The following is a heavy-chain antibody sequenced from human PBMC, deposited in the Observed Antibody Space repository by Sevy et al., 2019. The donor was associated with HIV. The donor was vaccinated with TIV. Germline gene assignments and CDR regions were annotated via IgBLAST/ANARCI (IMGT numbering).Heavy chain of an antibody. Sequence: GGSLRLSCEASGFSFSSYWMSWVRQAPGKGLEWVDNIKEDGSRIYYVYSAKGRFTISRDKAKNSVYLQMTSLRAEDAALYYCMRAIGAAGGYWGQGTLVTVSS. V-gene: IGHV3-7*01. D-gene: IGHD6-13*01. CDR3: MRAIGAAGGY. CDR1: GFSFSSYW. J-gene: IGHJ4*02. CDR2: IKEDGSRI.